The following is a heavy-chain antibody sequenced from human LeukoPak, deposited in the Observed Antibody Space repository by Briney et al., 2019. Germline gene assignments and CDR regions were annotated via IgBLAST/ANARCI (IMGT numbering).Heavy chain of an antibody. V-gene: IGHV4-39*01. J-gene: IGHJ3*02. CDR3: ARHRRDGRYSHALDI. Sequence: SETLSLTCTVSGGSVRSSSYYWGWIRQPPGTGLEWIGSIYYSGSTYYNPSLKSRVTISVDTSKNQFSLKLSSVTAADTAVYYCARHRRDGRYSHALDIWGQGTMVTVSS. CDR1: GGSVRSSSYY. D-gene: IGHD5-18*01. CDR2: IYYSGST.